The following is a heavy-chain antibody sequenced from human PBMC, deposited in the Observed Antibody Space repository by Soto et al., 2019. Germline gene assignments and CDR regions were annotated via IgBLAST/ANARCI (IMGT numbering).Heavy chain of an antibody. CDR2: IIPIFGTA. J-gene: IGHJ4*02. D-gene: IGHD2-2*01. CDR3: SRGLGANQPPYDY. CDR1: GGTFSSYA. Sequence: QVQLVQSGAEVKKPGSSVKVSCKASGGTFSSYAISWVRQAPGQGLEWMGGIIPIFGTANYAQKFQGRVTITADESTSTAYMELSSLISEDSASSYCSRGLGANQPPYDYWGQGTLVTVSS. V-gene: IGHV1-69*01.